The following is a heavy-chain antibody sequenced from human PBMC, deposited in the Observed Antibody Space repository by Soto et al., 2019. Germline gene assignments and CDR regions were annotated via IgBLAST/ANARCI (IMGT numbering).Heavy chain of an antibody. D-gene: IGHD4-4*01. CDR1: GGSISSSTYH. CDR3: SRYRESASEH. Sequence: QLQLQESGPGLVKPSETLSLTCTVSGGSISSSTYHWAWIRQPPGKGLEWIASIYYTGTTYYSPSLKSRVTISVDTSKNHFSLKLSSVTAADTAVCYCSRYRESASEHWGQGTLVTVSS. CDR2: IYYTGTT. J-gene: IGHJ4*02. V-gene: IGHV4-39*02.